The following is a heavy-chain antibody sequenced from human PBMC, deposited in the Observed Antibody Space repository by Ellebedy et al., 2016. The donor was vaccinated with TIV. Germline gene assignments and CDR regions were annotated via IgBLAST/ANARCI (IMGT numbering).Heavy chain of an antibody. Sequence: GGSLRLSCADSGFSFSNYWMTWVRQAPGKGLEWVANIKEDGSEKYYVDSVKGRFAISRDNAKKSLYLQMNSLRAEDTAVYYCARSGCGGDCYSEAFDIWGQGTMVTVSS. V-gene: IGHV3-7*01. CDR1: GFSFSNYW. CDR3: ARSGCGGDCYSEAFDI. D-gene: IGHD2-21*02. CDR2: IKEDGSEK. J-gene: IGHJ3*02.